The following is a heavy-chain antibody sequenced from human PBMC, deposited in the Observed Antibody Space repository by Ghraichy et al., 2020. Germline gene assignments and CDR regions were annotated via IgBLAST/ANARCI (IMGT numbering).Heavy chain of an antibody. CDR1: GFTFSGSW. J-gene: IGHJ4*02. CDR3: TTVRWGGSGELSF. V-gene: IGHV3-15*01. Sequence: GGSLRLSCAASGFTFSGSWMSWVRQAPGKGLEWVGRIKTTSDGGPTDYAAPVKGRFTISRDDSKNMLYLQMNGLKTEDTALYWCTTVRWGGSGELSFWGQGTLVTVSS. D-gene: IGHD3-16*02. CDR2: IKTTSDGGPT.